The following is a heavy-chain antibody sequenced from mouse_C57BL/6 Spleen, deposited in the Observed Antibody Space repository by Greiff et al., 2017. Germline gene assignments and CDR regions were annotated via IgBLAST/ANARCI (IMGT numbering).Heavy chain of an antibody. V-gene: IGHV5-17*01. CDR2: ISSGSSTI. Sequence: EVKVVESGGGLVKPGGSLKLSCAASGFTFSDYGMHWVRQAPEKGLEWVAYISSGSSTIYYADTVKGRFTISRDNAKNTLFLQMTSLRSEDTAMYYCASGRYYAMDYWGQGTSVTVSS. CDR1: GFTFSDYG. J-gene: IGHJ4*01. CDR3: ASGRYYAMDY.